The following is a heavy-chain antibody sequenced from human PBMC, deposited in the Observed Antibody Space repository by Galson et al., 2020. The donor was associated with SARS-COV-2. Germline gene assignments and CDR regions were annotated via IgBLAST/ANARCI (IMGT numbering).Heavy chain of an antibody. D-gene: IGHD4-4*01. CDR2: FDPEDGEK. Sequence: ASVTVSCKVSGYTLTELSMHWVRQAPGNGLEWMGGFDPEDGEKIYAQQFQGRVTMTEDTSTDTAYMELSSLRSEDTAVYYCATAPTVITGGWFDPWGQGTLVTVSS. CDR3: ATAPTVITGGWFDP. CDR1: GYTLTELS. V-gene: IGHV1-24*01. J-gene: IGHJ5*02.